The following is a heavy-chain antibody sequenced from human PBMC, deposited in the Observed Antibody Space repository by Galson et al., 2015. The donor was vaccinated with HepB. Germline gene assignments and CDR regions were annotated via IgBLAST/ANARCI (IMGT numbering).Heavy chain of an antibody. V-gene: IGHV1-18*04. CDR3: ARDPRAGATTSEVRFDP. CDR1: GYTFTSYG. CDR2: ISAYNGNT. Sequence: SVKVSCKASGYTFTSYGISWVRQAPGQGLEWMGWISAYNGNTNYAQKLQGRVTMTTDTSTSTAYMELRSLRSDDTAVYYCARDPRAGATTSEVRFDPWGQGTLVTVSS. D-gene: IGHD1-26*01. J-gene: IGHJ5*02.